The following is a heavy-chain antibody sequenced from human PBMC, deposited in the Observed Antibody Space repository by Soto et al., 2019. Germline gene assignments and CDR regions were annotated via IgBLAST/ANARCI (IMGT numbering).Heavy chain of an antibody. CDR3: ARDTDNYDYVWGSYRPFDY. V-gene: IGHV1-18*01. D-gene: IGHD3-16*02. CDR1: GYTFTSYG. J-gene: IGHJ4*02. CDR2: ISAYNGNT. Sequence: GASGKVSCKASGYTFTSYGISWVRQAPGQGLEWMGWISAYNGNTNCAQKLQGRVTMTTDTSTSTAYMELRSLRSDDTAVYYCARDTDNYDYVWGSYRPFDYWGQGTLVTVYS.